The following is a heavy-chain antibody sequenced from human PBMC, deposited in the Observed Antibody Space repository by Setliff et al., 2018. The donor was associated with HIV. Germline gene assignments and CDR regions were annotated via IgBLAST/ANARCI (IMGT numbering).Heavy chain of an antibody. J-gene: IGHJ3*01. V-gene: IGHV5-51*01. CDR1: GYSFTSYW. CDR2: IYPGDSDT. D-gene: IGHD1-26*01. CDR3: ARVWVGATDGFDL. Sequence: PGESLKISCKGFGYSFTSYWLGWVRQMPGNGLEWMGIIYPGDSDTRYSPSLQGQVTISADESIKTAYLQWGRLKAADTAMYFCARVWVGATDGFDLWGHGTMVTVSS.